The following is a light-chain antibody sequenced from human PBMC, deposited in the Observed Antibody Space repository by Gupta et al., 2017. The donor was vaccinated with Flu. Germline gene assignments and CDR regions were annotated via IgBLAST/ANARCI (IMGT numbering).Light chain of an antibody. CDR2: STS. CDR3: QHDGDSIR. CDR1: QPIKRTY. Sequence: IVLTQSPDTLSSSPGEGAVLSCRASQPIKRTYLAWYQQRRGQTPRLLIYSTSSRADGVPDRFSGSGSGTDFTLTSSRREPEDFAVYYWQHDGDSIRFGGATTVDIK. V-gene: IGKV3-20*01. J-gene: IGKJ4*01.